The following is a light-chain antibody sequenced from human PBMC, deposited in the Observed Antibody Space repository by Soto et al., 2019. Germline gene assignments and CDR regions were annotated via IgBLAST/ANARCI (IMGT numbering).Light chain of an antibody. V-gene: IGKV3-15*01. CDR1: QSVASN. Sequence: EIEMTQSPASLSVSPGDGATLSCRASQSVASNVAWYQQKPGQGPRLLIHGASTRAAGVPARFSGSGSGTDFTLTISSLQSEDFAVYYCQQYHNWPPQYTFGQGTKLQIK. CDR3: QQYHNWPPQYT. J-gene: IGKJ2*01. CDR2: GAS.